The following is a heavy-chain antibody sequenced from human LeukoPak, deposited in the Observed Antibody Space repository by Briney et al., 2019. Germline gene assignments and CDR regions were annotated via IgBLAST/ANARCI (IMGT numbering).Heavy chain of an antibody. V-gene: IGHV1-69*01. Sequence: SVKVPCKASGCTFSSYSISWVRQAAAQGLEWMGGIIPICSTANYAQMFQGRVTITADESTSTAYMELSSLRSEDTAVYYCARPDCSSTSCSLDYWGQGTLVTVSS. CDR3: ARPDCSSTSCSLDY. CDR2: IIPICSTA. CDR1: GCTFSSYS. J-gene: IGHJ4*02. D-gene: IGHD2-2*01.